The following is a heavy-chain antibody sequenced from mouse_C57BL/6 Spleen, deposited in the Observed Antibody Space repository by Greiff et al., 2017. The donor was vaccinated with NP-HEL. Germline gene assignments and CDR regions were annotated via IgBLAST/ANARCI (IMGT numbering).Heavy chain of an antibody. CDR3: ARRDYYYGSSYYAMDY. V-gene: IGHV1-50*01. CDR2: IDPSDSYT. CDR1: GYTFTSYW. D-gene: IGHD1-1*01. J-gene: IGHJ4*01. Sequence: QVQLQQPGAELVKPGASVKLSCKASGYTFTSYWMQWVKQRPGQGLEWIGEIDPSDSYTNYNQKFKGKATLTVDTSSSTAYMQLSSLTSEDSAVYYCARRDYYYGSSYYAMDYWGQGTSVTVSS.